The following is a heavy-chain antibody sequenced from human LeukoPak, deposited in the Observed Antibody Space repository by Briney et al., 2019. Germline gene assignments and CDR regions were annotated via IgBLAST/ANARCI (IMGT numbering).Heavy chain of an antibody. J-gene: IGHJ4*02. CDR1: GGSTSGYY. CDR2: IYYSGST. V-gene: IGHV4-59*08. CDR3: ARHSGAGTGFVY. Sequence: NPSETLSLTCTVSGGSTSGYYWSWIRQPPGKGLEWIGYIYYSGSTNYNPSLKSRLTISIDTSKNQFSLKLSSVTAADTAVYYCARHSGAGTGFVYWGQGTLVTVSS. D-gene: IGHD6-19*01.